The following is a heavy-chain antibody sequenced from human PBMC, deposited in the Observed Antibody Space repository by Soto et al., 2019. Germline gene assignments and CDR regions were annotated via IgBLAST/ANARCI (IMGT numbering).Heavy chain of an antibody. Sequence: EVQLVESGGGLVQPGGSLRLSCAASGFSISGSGIHWVRQASGKGLEWVARIRDRTNAYATGYAASVQGRFTISRDDSENTAFLQMNSLNTEDTAVYYCTRVDATGDCAFDIWGQGTMVTVSS. V-gene: IGHV3-73*01. D-gene: IGHD1-1*01. J-gene: IGHJ3*02. CDR3: TRVDATGDCAFDI. CDR2: IRDRTNAYAT. CDR1: GFSISGSG.